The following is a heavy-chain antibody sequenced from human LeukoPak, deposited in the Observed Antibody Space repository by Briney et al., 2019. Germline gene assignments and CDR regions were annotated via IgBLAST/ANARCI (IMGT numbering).Heavy chain of an antibody. CDR3: ARDAYYYDSSGYAYYYYMDV. D-gene: IGHD3-22*01. J-gene: IGHJ6*03. Sequence: PSQTLSLTCTVSGGSISSGGYYWSWIRQPPGKGLEWIGYIYHSGSTYYNPSFKSRVTISVDRSKNQFSLKLSSVTAADTAVYYCARDAYYYDSSGYAYYYYMDVWGKGTTVTVSS. V-gene: IGHV4-30-2*01. CDR2: IYHSGST. CDR1: GGSISSGGYY.